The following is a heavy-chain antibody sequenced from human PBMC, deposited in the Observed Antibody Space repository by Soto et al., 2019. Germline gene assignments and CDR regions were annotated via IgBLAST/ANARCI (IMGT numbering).Heavy chain of an antibody. V-gene: IGHV4-34*01. CDR3: AGGLFLWFGELSRRGGYYYYMDV. J-gene: IGHJ6*03. CDR1: GGSFSGYY. Sequence: QVQLQQWGAGLLKPSETLSLTCAVYGGSFSGYYWSWIRQTPGKGLEWIGEINDSGSTNNNPSLKSRVTLLVVTRRNQFSLKLSSVTAADTAVYYCAGGLFLWFGELSRRGGYYYYMDVWGKGTTVTVSS. D-gene: IGHD3-10*01. CDR2: INDSGST.